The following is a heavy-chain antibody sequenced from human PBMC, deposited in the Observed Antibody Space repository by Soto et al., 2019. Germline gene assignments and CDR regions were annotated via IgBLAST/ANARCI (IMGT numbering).Heavy chain of an antibody. J-gene: IGHJ6*02. D-gene: IGHD2-2*01. CDR3: ARDILAAKYYGLDV. CDR2: IVSGSSTI. CDR1: GITFSDYT. Sequence: LRLSCAASGITFSDYTMNCVRQAPGKGLEWVSYIVSGSSTIYYADSVKGRFTISRDDAKNSLYLQMNSLRDEDTAVYYCARDILAAKYYGLDVWGQGTTVNVSS. V-gene: IGHV3-48*02.